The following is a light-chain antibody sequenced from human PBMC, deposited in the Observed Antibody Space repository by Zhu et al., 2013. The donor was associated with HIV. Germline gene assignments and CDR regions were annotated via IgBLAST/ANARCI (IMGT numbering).Light chain of an antibody. J-gene: IGKJ2*03. Sequence: AIQLTQSPSSLPASGGDRVTITCRASQDISSALAWYQQKPGKVPKLLIYDASSLETGVPSRFSGSGSGTDFTLTINSLQADDFATYYCQQFNNYPSSFGQGTKLELK. CDR3: QQFNNYPSS. V-gene: IGKV1D-13*01. CDR2: DAS. CDR1: QDISSA.